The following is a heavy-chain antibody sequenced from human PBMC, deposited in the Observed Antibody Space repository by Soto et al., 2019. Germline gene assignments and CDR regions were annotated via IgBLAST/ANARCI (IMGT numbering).Heavy chain of an antibody. D-gene: IGHD3-22*01. CDR1: GGSISSYY. J-gene: IGHJ6*02. V-gene: IGHV4-59*01. Sequence: SETLSLTCTVSGGSISSYYWSWIRQPPGKGLEWIGYIYYSGSTNYNPSLKSRVTISVDTSKNQFSLKLSSVTAADTAVYYCARRRYYYDSSGYGYGMDVWGQGTTVTVSS. CDR3: ARRRYYYDSSGYGYGMDV. CDR2: IYYSGST.